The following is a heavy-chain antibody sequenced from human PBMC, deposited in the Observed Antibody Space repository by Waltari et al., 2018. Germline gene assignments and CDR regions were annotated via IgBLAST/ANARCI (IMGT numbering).Heavy chain of an antibody. J-gene: IGHJ3*02. CDR3: ARGDFWSGYFTDAFDI. CDR2: VKPDGGEQ. Sequence: EVQLVESGGGLVQPGGSLRLSCAASGFTFSTYCMSWVRQAPGKGLEWVAHVKPDGGEQFYVDSVKGRFTISRDNAKNSLYLQMNSLRAEDTAVYYCARGDFWSGYFTDAFDIWGQGTMVTVSS. V-gene: IGHV3-7*01. D-gene: IGHD3-3*01. CDR1: GFTFSTYC.